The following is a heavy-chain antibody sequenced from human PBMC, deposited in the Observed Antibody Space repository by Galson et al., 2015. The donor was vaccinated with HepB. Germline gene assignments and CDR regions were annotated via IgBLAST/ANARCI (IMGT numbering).Heavy chain of an antibody. CDR1: GYTFTSYG. Sequence: SVKVSCKASGYTFTSYGISWVRQAPGQGLEWMGWIGAYNGNTNYAQKLQGRVTMTTDTSTSTAYMELRSLRFDDTAVYYCASGPLQTYFDYWGQGTLVTVSS. V-gene: IGHV1-18*04. J-gene: IGHJ4*02. CDR2: IGAYNGNT. CDR3: ASGPLQTYFDY.